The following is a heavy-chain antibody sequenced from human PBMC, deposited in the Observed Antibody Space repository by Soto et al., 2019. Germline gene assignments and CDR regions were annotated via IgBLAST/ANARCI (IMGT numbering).Heavy chain of an antibody. D-gene: IGHD3-10*01. CDR2: IYYSGST. V-gene: IGHV4-34*01. J-gene: IGHJ6*02. Sequence: SETLSLTCAVYGGSFSGYYWSWIRQPPGKGLEWIGSIYYSGSTYYNPSLKSRVTISVDTSKNQFSLKLSSVTAADTAVYYCARPNYYGSGSYYLGHYYYGMDVWGQGTTVTVSS. CDR1: GGSFSGYY. CDR3: ARPNYYGSGSYYLGHYYYGMDV.